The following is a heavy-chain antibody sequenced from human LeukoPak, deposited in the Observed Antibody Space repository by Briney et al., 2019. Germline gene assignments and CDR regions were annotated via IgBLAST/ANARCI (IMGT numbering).Heavy chain of an antibody. Sequence: GASLQISCKGSGYSFTSYWIGWVRQLPGEGLEWMGIIYPGDSDTRYSPSFQGQVTISADKSITTAYLQWSSLRASDTAMYYCARPANRGDAFDIWGQGTMVTVSS. CDR1: GYSFTSYW. CDR3: ARPANRGDAFDI. CDR2: IYPGDSDT. D-gene: IGHD2/OR15-2a*01. V-gene: IGHV5-51*01. J-gene: IGHJ3*02.